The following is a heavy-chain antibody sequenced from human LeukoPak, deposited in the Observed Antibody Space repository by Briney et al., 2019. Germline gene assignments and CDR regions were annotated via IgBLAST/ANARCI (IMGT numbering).Heavy chain of an antibody. Sequence: GGSLRLSCAASGFTFDDYGMSWVRQAPGKGLEWVSGINWNGGSTGYADSVKGRFTISRDNAKNTLYLQMNSLRAEDTAVYYCASAPYSSSFPYYFDYWGQGTLVTVSS. CDR1: GFTFDDYG. CDR2: INWNGGST. J-gene: IGHJ4*02. CDR3: ASAPYSSSFPYYFDY. V-gene: IGHV3-20*04. D-gene: IGHD6-6*01.